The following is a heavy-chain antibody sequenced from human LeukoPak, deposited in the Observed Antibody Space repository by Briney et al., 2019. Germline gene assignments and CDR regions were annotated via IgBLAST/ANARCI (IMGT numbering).Heavy chain of an antibody. Sequence: AXXKVSCKASGYTFTSYGISWVRQAPGQGLEWMGWISAYNGNTNYAQKLQGRVTMTTDTSTSTAYMELRSLRSDDTAVYYCARDLGIADWFDPWGQGTLVTVSS. D-gene: IGHD6-13*01. J-gene: IGHJ5*02. CDR2: ISAYNGNT. CDR1: GYTFTSYG. V-gene: IGHV1-18*01. CDR3: ARDLGIADWFDP.